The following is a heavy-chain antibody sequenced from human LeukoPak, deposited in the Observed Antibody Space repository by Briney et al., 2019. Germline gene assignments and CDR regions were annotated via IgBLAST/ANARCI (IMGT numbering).Heavy chain of an antibody. J-gene: IGHJ1*01. CDR3: ATVPRIPAVGNTEYFQY. CDR1: GYSFTSYW. D-gene: IGHD6-13*01. CDR2: VNPADSDT. V-gene: IGHV5-51*01. Sequence: GESLRISCKGSGYSFTSYWIAWVRQMPGKSLEWMGIVNPADSDTGYSPSFEGQVTISVDKSISTAYLQWSSLQASDSAIYYCATVPRIPAVGNTEYFQYWGQGTLVTVSS.